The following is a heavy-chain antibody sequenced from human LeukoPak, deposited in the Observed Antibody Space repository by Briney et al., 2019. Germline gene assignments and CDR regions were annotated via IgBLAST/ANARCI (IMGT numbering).Heavy chain of an antibody. V-gene: IGHV4-59*01. D-gene: IGHD3-22*01. J-gene: IGHJ3*02. CDR1: GGSISSYY. CDR3: AGDQVASYYDSSGYPVFDI. Sequence: PSETLSLTCTVSGGSISSYYWSWVRQPPGKGLEWVGYIYYSGRPNYNRSLTGRVTLSVDTSKKQFSLTLGSVTAADTAGYFLAGDQVASYYDSSGYPVFDIWGEGTKVTVSS. CDR2: IYYSGRP.